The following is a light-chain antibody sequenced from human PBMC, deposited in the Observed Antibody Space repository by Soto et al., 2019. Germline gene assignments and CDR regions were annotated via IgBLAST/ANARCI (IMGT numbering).Light chain of an antibody. Sequence: QSVLTQPPSVSGAPGQRVTISCTGSSSNIGAGYDVHWYQQLPGTAPKLLIYGNINRPSGVPDRFSGSKSGTSASLAISGRQTEDEADYYCQSYDSSLSGVFGGGTKVTVL. CDR3: QSYDSSLSGV. J-gene: IGLJ3*02. V-gene: IGLV1-40*01. CDR2: GNI. CDR1: SSNIGAGYD.